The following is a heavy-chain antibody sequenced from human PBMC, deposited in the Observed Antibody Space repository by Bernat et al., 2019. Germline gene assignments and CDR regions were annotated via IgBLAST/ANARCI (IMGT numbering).Heavy chain of an antibody. CDR2: INHSGST. CDR1: GGSFSGYY. V-gene: IGHV4-34*01. Sequence: QVQLQQWGAGLLKPSETLSLTCAVYGGSFSGYYWSWIRQPPGKGLEWIGEINHSGSTNYNPSLKSRVTISVDTSKNQFSLKRSSVTAADTAVYYCARGLRWPQYYFDYWGQGTLVTVSS. CDR3: ARGLRWPQYYFDY. D-gene: IGHD4-23*01. J-gene: IGHJ4*02.